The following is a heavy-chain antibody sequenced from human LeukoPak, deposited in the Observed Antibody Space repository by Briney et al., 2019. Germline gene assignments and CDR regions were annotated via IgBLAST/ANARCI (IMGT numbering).Heavy chain of an antibody. CDR1: GGSISSGDYY. V-gene: IGHV4-30-4*08. Sequence: SETLSLTCTVSGGSISSGDYYWSWIRQPPGKGLEWIGYIYYSGSTYYNPFLKSRVTISVDTSKNQFSLKLSSVTAADTAVYYCARIIVVVPAAIEGFDYWGQGTLVTVSS. CDR3: ARIIVVVPAAIEGFDY. D-gene: IGHD2-2*02. J-gene: IGHJ4*02. CDR2: IYYSGST.